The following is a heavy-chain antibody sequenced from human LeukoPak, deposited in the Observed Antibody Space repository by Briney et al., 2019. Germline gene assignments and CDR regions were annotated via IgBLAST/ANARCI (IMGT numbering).Heavy chain of an antibody. D-gene: IGHD1/OR15-1a*01. J-gene: IGHJ4*02. CDR3: AREGEENKKNIDY. V-gene: IGHV1-2*02. Sequence: ASVKVSCKASGYTFTDFYFHWVRQAPGQGLEWVGCIHPNNDGATYAQRFQGRVTMTRDTSISTAYMELDRLRSDDTAVYYCAREGEENKKNIDYLGQGTLVTVSS. CDR2: IHPNNDGA. CDR1: GYTFTDFY.